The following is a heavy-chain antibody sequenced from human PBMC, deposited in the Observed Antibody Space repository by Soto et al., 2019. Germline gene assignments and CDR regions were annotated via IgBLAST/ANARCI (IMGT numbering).Heavy chain of an antibody. J-gene: IGHJ4*02. D-gene: IGHD6-13*01. V-gene: IGHV5-51*01. Sequence: GESLKITGRGSGYSFTTYWIGLVVRMPGKGLEWMGIIYPGDSDTRYSPSFQGQVTISADKSISTAYLQWSSLKASDTAMYYCARGFGEAAAGTGDYWGQGTLVTVSS. CDR2: IYPGDSDT. CDR1: GYSFTTYW. CDR3: ARGFGEAAAGTGDY.